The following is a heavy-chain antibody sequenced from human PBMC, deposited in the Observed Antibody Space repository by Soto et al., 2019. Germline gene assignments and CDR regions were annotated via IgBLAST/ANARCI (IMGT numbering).Heavy chain of an antibody. D-gene: IGHD3-22*01. CDR3: ARGSLIYYDSSGPFDY. Sequence: ASVKVSCKASGYTFTSYYMHWVRQAPGQGLEWMGIINPSGGSTSYAQKFQGRVTMTRDTSTSTVYMELSSLRSEDTAVYYCARGSLIYYDSSGPFDYWGQGTLVTVSS. J-gene: IGHJ4*02. CDR1: GYTFTSYY. V-gene: IGHV1-46*03. CDR2: INPSGGST.